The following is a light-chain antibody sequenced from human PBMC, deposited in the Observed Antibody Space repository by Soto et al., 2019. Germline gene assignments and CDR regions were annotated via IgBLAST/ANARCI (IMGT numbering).Light chain of an antibody. CDR3: MQALQTPWT. V-gene: IGKV2-28*01. CDR2: LGS. J-gene: IGKJ1*01. Sequence: DIVMTQSPLSLPVTPGEPASISFRSIXSLLHSNGYNYLDWYLQKPGQSPQLLIYLGSNRASGVPDRFSGSGSGTDFTLKISRVEAEDVGVYYCMQALQTPWTFGQGTKV. CDR1: XSLLHSNGYNY.